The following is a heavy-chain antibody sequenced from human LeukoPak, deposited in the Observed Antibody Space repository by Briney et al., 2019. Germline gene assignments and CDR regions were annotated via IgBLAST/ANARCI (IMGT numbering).Heavy chain of an antibody. D-gene: IGHD2-15*01. Sequence: SETLSLTCAVYGGSFSGYYWSWIRQPPGKGLEWIGEINHSGSTNYNPSLKSRVTISVDTSKNQFSLKLSSVTAADTAVYYCARHERYCSGGSCYWGYYYYYYMDVWGKGTTVTISS. CDR3: ARHERYCSGGSCYWGYYYYYYMDV. CDR1: GGSFSGYY. J-gene: IGHJ6*03. V-gene: IGHV4-34*01. CDR2: INHSGST.